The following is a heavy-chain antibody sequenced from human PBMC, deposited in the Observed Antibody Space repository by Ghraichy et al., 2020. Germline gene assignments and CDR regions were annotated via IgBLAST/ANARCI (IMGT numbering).Heavy chain of an antibody. V-gene: IGHV1-2*02. CDR1: GYTFTGYY. J-gene: IGHJ6*02. CDR3: AREQMTICPFMDV. Sequence: ASVKVSCKASGYTFTGYYMHWVRQAPGQGLEWMGWINPNSGGTNYAQKFQGRVTMTRDTSISTAYMELSRLRSDDTAVYYCAREQMTICPFMDVWGQGTTVTVSS. D-gene: IGHD3-3*01. CDR2: INPNSGGT.